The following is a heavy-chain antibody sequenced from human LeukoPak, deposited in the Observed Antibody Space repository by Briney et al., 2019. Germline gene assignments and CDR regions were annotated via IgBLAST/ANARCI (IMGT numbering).Heavy chain of an antibody. Sequence: ASVKVSCKTSGYTFSNYGITWVRQAPGQGLEWIGWISGYRGEPKYAETFQGRVTLTTDSSTAYMDLRRLRSDDTAVYYCAIVHRTTHWNNFDYWGQRTLVTVSS. CDR1: GYTFSNYG. V-gene: IGHV1-18*01. J-gene: IGHJ4*02. CDR3: AIVHRTTHWNNFDY. D-gene: IGHD1/OR15-1a*01. CDR2: ISGYRGEP.